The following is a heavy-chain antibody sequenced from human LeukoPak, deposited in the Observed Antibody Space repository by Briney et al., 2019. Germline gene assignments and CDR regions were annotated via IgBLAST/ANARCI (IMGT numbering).Heavy chain of an antibody. Sequence: GGSLRLSCAASGFTFSSYGMHWVRQAPGKGLEWVAVISYDGSNKYYADSVKGRFTISRDNSKNTLYLQMNSLRAEDTAVYYCAKAAPVRFLGDVKYYFDYWGQGTLVTVSS. J-gene: IGHJ4*02. V-gene: IGHV3-30*18. CDR1: GFTFSSYG. D-gene: IGHD3-3*01. CDR3: AKAAPVRFLGDVKYYFDY. CDR2: ISYDGSNK.